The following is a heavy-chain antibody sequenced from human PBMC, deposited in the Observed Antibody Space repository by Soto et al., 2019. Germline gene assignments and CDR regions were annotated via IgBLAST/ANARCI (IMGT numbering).Heavy chain of an antibody. V-gene: IGHV3-11*01. J-gene: IGHJ4*02. CDR3: ARSYSSGWEFDY. CDR2: ISSTGRTI. Sequence: GGSLRLSCVASGFTFSNYYMIWIRQAPGKGLEWVSYISSTGRTIYYADSVKGRFTVSRDNAQNSLSLKLNSLRVEDTAVYYCARSYSSGWEFDYWGQGTQVTVSS. CDR1: GFTFSNYY. D-gene: IGHD6-19*01.